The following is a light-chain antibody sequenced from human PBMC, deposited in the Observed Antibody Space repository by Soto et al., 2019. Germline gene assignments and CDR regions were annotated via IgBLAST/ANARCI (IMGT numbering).Light chain of an antibody. Sequence: EIVLTQSPGTLSLSPGERATLSCRASQSVSSSYLAWYQQKPGQAPTLLIYGASSRATGIPDRFSGSGSGTGFTLTISRLEPEDFAVYYCQHYGSSPYTFGQGTKLEI. CDR2: GAS. CDR3: QHYGSSPYT. J-gene: IGKJ2*01. V-gene: IGKV3-20*01. CDR1: QSVSSSY.